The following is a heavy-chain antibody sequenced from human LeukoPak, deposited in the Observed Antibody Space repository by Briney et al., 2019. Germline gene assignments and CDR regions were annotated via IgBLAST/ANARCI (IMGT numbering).Heavy chain of an antibody. CDR3: ARPTGYYYYMDV. J-gene: IGHJ6*03. CDR1: GFTVSSNY. Sequence: GGSLRLSCAASGFTVSSNYMSWVRQAPGKGLEWVSVIYSGGSTYYADSVKGRFTIFRDISKNTLYLQMNSLRAEDTAVYYCARPTGYYYYMDVWGKGTTVTVSS. V-gene: IGHV3-53*01. CDR2: IYSGGST.